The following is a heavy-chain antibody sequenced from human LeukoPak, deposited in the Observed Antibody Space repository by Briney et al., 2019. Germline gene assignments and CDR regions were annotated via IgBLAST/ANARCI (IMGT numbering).Heavy chain of an antibody. Sequence: SQTLSLTCTVSGGSISSGDYYWSWIRQPPGKGLEWIGYIYYSGSTYYNPSLKSRVTISVDTSKNQFSLKLSSVTAADTAVYYCARRGGSGYPDQYYYYYVDVWGKGTTVTVSS. D-gene: IGHD3-3*01. J-gene: IGHJ6*03. CDR1: GGSISSGDYY. CDR2: IYYSGST. V-gene: IGHV4-30-4*08. CDR3: ARRGGSGYPDQYYYYYVDV.